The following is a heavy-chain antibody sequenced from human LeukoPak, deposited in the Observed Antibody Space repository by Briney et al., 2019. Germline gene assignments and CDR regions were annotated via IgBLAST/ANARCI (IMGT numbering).Heavy chain of an antibody. Sequence: GGSLRLSCAASGFTFSSYSMNWVRQAPGKGLEWVSSISSSSSYTYYADSVKGRFTISRDNAKNSLYLQMNSLRAEDTAVYYCARENGSGKDYWGQGTLVTVSS. V-gene: IGHV3-21*01. D-gene: IGHD3-10*01. J-gene: IGHJ4*02. CDR2: ISSSSSYT. CDR1: GFTFSSYS. CDR3: ARENGSGKDY.